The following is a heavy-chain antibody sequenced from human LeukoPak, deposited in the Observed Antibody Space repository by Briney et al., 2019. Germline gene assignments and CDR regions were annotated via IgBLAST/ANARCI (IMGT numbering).Heavy chain of an antibody. D-gene: IGHD2-15*01. CDR1: GGTFSSYA. Sequence: SVKVSCKASGGTFSSYAISWVRQAPGEGLEWMGGIIPIFGTANYAQKFQGRVTITADESTSTAYMELSSLRSEDTAVYYCARDREVADHWVDREYSFDYWGQGTLVTVSS. CDR3: ARDREVADHWVDREYSFDY. V-gene: IGHV1-69*13. CDR2: IIPIFGTA. J-gene: IGHJ4*02.